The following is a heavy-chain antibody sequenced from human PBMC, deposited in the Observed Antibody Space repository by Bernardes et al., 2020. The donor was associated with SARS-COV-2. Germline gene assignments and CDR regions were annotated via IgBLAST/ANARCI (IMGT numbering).Heavy chain of an antibody. D-gene: IGHD5-12*01. Sequence: RSLRLSCAASGFTFSNSWMHWVRQAPGKGLVWVSRINSDGRTTSYADSVKGRFTISRDNAKNTLYLQMNSLRAEDTAVYYCARRVSGDGYYYFDYWGQGTLVTVSS. J-gene: IGHJ4*02. CDR2: INSDGRTT. CDR1: GFTFSNSW. V-gene: IGHV3-74*01. CDR3: ARRVSGDGYYYFDY.